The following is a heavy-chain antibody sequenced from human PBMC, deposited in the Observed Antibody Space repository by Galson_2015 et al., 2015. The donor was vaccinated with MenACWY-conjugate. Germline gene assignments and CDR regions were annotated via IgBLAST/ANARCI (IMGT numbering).Heavy chain of an antibody. V-gene: IGHV3-7*01. J-gene: IGHJ4*02. CDR3: ARIAAGVTAYYFDY. CDR1: GFTLGTYW. Sequence: SLRLSCAASGFTLGTYWMSWVRQAPGKGLEWVANIKQGGSEKYYVDSVKGRFAISRDNAKSSLYLQMNSLRAEDTAVYYCARIAAGVTAYYFDYWGQGTLVTVSS. CDR2: IKQGGSEK. D-gene: IGHD6-13*01.